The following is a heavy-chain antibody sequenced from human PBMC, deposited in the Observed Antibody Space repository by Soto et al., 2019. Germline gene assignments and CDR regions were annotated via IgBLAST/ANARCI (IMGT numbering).Heavy chain of an antibody. D-gene: IGHD6-19*01. V-gene: IGHV4-59*01. CDR2: VYYSGST. CDR1: GGSISSYY. Sequence: SETLSLTCTVSGGSISSYYWSWIRQPPGKGLEWIGYVYYSGSTNYNPSLKSRVTISVDTSKNQFSLKLSSVTAADTAVYYCARERAVAQSGMDVCGQGATVTVSS. J-gene: IGHJ6*02. CDR3: ARERAVAQSGMDV.